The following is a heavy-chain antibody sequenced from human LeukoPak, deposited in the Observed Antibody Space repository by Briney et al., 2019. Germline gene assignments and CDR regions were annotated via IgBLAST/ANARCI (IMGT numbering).Heavy chain of an antibody. D-gene: IGHD3-9*01. CDR3: ARAHLRYFDWLSFDY. Sequence: ASVNVSCKASGYTFTGYYMHWVRQAPGQGLEWMGWINPNSGGTNYAQKFQGRVTMTRDTSISTAYMELSRLRSDDTAVYYCARAHLRYFDWLSFDYWGQGTLVTVSS. V-gene: IGHV1-2*02. J-gene: IGHJ4*02. CDR1: GYTFTGYY. CDR2: INPNSGGT.